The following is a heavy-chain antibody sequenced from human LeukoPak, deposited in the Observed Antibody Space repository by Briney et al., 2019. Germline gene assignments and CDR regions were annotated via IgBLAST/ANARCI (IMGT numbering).Heavy chain of an antibody. CDR2: IDHSGGT. J-gene: IGHJ5*02. CDR1: GGSLINYY. D-gene: IGHD2/OR15-2a*01. CDR3: AMVLWQSARPGP. V-gene: IGHV4-34*01. Sequence: SETLSLTCAVYGGSLINYYWSWIRQSPGKGLDWIGDIDHSGGTSYNPALRSRVTMSIDPSRNQFYLKINSVTASDTAVYYCAMVLWQSARPGPWDQGSMVTVSS.